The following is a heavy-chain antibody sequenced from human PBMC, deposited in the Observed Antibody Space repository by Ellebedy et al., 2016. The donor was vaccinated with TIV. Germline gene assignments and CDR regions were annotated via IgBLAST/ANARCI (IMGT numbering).Heavy chain of an antibody. V-gene: IGHV4-61*01. Sequence: MPSETLSLTCTVSGGSVGSGSYYWSWIRQPPGKGLEWIGNIYYSGSTNYNPSLKSRVTISVGTSKNQFSLKLSSVTAADTAVYYCARDVDSKWLDPWGQGTLVTVSS. CDR1: GGSVGSGSYY. CDR3: ARDVDSKWLDP. D-gene: IGHD2-15*01. J-gene: IGHJ5*02. CDR2: IYYSGST.